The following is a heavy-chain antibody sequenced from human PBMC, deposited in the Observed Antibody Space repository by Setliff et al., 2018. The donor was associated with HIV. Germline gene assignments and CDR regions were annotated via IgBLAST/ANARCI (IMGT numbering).Heavy chain of an antibody. D-gene: IGHD7-27*01. V-gene: IGHV1-46*01. CDR3: ARGADYLGIPSYYYYYMDV. CDR2: INPAGGRP. CDR1: GYSFSNYY. J-gene: IGHJ6*03. Sequence: ASVKVSCKTSGYSFSNYYLLWVRQSPGQGLEWMGVINPAGGRPTYAQKFQGRVTMTRDKSTSTVHMELTSLTSDDTAVYYCARGADYLGIPSYYYYYMDVWGQGTTVTVSS.